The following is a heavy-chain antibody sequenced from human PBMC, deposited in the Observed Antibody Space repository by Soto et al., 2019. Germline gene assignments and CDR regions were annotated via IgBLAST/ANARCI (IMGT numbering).Heavy chain of an antibody. CDR1: GFIFSDYS. CDR2: ISSSGSTI. V-gene: IGHV3-48*02. Sequence: EVQLVESGGGLVQTGGSPRLSCAASGFIFSDYSMNWVRQAPGKGLEWVSWISSSGSTIHYADSVKGRFTISRDNAKKSLYLQMNSLRDDDTAVYFCAREAASGSDYWGQGTLVTVSS. CDR3: AREAASGSDY. D-gene: IGHD3-3*01. J-gene: IGHJ4*02.